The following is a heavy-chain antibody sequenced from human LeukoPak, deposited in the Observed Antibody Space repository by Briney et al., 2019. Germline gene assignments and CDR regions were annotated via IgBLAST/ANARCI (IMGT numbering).Heavy chain of an antibody. CDR3: TRGSIAYCYMDV. Sequence: SETLSLTCTVSGGSISSYYWSWIRQPPGKGLEWIGNIYYSGSTNYNPSLKSRVTISVDTSKNQFSLKLSSVTAADTAVYYCTRGSIAYCYMDVWGKGTTVTISS. CDR1: GGSISSYY. D-gene: IGHD3-22*01. V-gene: IGHV4-59*01. J-gene: IGHJ6*03. CDR2: IYYSGST.